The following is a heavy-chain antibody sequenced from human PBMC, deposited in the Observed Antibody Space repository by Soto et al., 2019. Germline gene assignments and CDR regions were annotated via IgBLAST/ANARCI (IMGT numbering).Heavy chain of an antibody. J-gene: IGHJ4*02. D-gene: IGHD1-20*01. V-gene: IGHV3-30*18. CDR1: GFTFSSYG. CDR2: ISYDGSNK. Sequence: GGSLRLSCAASGFTFSSYGMHWVRQAPGKGLEWVAVISYDGSNKYYADSVKGRFTISRDNSKNTLYLQMNSLRAEDTAVYYCAKDLYITGTGFDYWGQGTLVTVSS. CDR3: AKDLYITGTGFDY.